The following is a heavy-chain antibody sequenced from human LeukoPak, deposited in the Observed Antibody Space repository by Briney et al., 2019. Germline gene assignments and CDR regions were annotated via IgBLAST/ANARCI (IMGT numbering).Heavy chain of an antibody. D-gene: IGHD3-9*01. V-gene: IGHV3-20*04. CDR3: ARFGVLRYFDWLLPYYFDY. CDR1: GFTFDDYG. Sequence: GGSLRLSCAASGFTFDDYGMSWVRQAPGKGLELVSGINWNGGSTGYADSVKGRFTISRDNAKNSLYLQMNSLRAEDTALYYCARFGVLRYFDWLLPYYFDYWGQGTLVTVSS. J-gene: IGHJ4*02. CDR2: INWNGGST.